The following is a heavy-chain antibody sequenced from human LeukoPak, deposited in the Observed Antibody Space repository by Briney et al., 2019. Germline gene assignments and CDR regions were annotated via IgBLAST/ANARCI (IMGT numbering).Heavy chain of an antibody. Sequence: SETLSHTCTVSGGSISSGGYYWSWIRQHPGKGLERIGYIYYSGSTYYNPSLKSRVTISVDTSKNQFSLKLSSVTAADTAVYYCARDQWQQLVRRGLVNWFDPWGQGTLVTVSS. CDR2: IYYSGST. D-gene: IGHD6-13*01. CDR1: GGSISSGGYY. V-gene: IGHV4-31*03. CDR3: ARDQWQQLVRRGLVNWFDP. J-gene: IGHJ5*02.